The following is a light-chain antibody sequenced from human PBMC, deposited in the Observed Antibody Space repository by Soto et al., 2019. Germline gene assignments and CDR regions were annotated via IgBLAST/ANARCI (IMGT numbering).Light chain of an antibody. J-gene: IGLJ1*01. CDR2: EVS. Sequence: QSVLTQPASVSGSPGQSITISCTGTSSDVGGYDYVSWYQQLPGKAPKLIIYEVSNRPSGISNRFSGSKSGNTASLTISGLQAEDEADYYCTSYTSSSARVFGTGTKVTVL. V-gene: IGLV2-14*01. CDR3: TSYTSSSARV. CDR1: SSDVGGYDY.